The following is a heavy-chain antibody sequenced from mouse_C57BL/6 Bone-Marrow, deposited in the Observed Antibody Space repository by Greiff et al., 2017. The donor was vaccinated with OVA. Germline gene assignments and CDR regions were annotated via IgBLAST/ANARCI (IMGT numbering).Heavy chain of an antibody. D-gene: IGHD2-2*01. J-gene: IGHJ4*01. CDR3: ARYGGMVTRGNYAMDY. CDR2: INPNYGTT. CDR1: GYSFTDYN. Sequence: EVQLQQSGPELVQPGASVKISCKASGYSFTDYNMNWVKQSNGKSLAWIGVINPNYGTTSSNQKFKGKATLTVAPSSSTAYMQLNSLTSEYSAVYYGARYGGMVTRGNYAMDYWGQGTSVTVSS. V-gene: IGHV1-39*01.